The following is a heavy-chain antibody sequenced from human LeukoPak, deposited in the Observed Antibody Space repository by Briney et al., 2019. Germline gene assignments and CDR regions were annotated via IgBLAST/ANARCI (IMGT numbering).Heavy chain of an antibody. J-gene: IGHJ6*03. D-gene: IGHD2-2*01. CDR1: GYTLTELS. Sequence: ASVKVSCKVSGYTLTELSMHWVRRAPGKGLEWMGGFDPEDGETIYAQKFQGRVTMTEDTSTDTAYMELSSLRSEDTAVYYCATAGSSTDYYYMDVWGKGTTVTVSS. V-gene: IGHV1-24*01. CDR2: FDPEDGET. CDR3: ATAGSSTDYYYMDV.